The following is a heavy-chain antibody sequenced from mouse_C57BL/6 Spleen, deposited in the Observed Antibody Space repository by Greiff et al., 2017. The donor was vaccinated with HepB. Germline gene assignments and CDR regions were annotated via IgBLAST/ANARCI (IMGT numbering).Heavy chain of an antibody. D-gene: IGHD2-5*01. CDR2: IEPSDSYT. CDR3: ARWSNLYYYAMDY. J-gene: IGHJ4*01. CDR1: GYTFTSYW. Sequence: VQLQQPGAELVKPGASVKLSCKASGYTFTSYWMQWVKQRPGQGLEWIGEIEPSDSYTNYNQKFKGKATLTVDTSSSTAYMQLSSLTSEDSAVYYCARWSNLYYYAMDYWGQGTSVTVSS. V-gene: IGHV1-50*01.